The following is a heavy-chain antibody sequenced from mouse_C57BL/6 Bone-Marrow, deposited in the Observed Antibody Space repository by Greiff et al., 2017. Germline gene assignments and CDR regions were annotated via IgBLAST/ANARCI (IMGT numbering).Heavy chain of an antibody. CDR3: TRKFYYYGSSYGFAY. Sequence: EVQLQESGTVLARPGASVKMSCKTSGYTFTSYWMHWVKQRPGQGLEWIGAIYPGNSDTSYNQKFKGKAKLTAVTSASTAYMELSSRTNEDSAVYYCTRKFYYYGSSYGFAYWGQGTLVTVSA. J-gene: IGHJ3*01. CDR1: GYTFTSYW. D-gene: IGHD1-1*01. CDR2: IYPGNSDT. V-gene: IGHV1-5*01.